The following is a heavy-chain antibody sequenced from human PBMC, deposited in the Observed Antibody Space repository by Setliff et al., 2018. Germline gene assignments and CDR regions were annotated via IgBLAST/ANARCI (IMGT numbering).Heavy chain of an antibody. V-gene: IGHV3-23*01. CDR2: INVGGTNT. D-gene: IGHD3-10*01. CDR1: GFSYSNCW. Sequence: GGSLRLSCTASGFSYSNCWVSWVRQAPEKGLEWVSIINVGGTNTYYRDSVKGRFTISRDNSKSTLYLQMNSLRAEDTAIYYCAKDKDVRVDYFDYWGPGTLVTVSS. CDR3: AKDKDVRVDYFDY. J-gene: IGHJ4*02.